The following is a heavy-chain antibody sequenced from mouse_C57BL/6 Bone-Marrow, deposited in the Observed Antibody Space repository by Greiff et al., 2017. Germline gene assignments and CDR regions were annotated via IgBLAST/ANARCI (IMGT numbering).Heavy chain of an antibody. Sequence: EVMLVESGGGLVQPKGSLKLSCAASGFTFNTYAMHWVRQAPGKGLEWVARIRSKSSNYATYYADSVKDRFTISRDDSQSMLYLQMNNLKTEDTAMYYCVRDRTYYSNIWFAYWGQGTLVTVSA. CDR3: VRDRTYYSNIWFAY. J-gene: IGHJ3*01. CDR1: GFTFNTYA. CDR2: IRSKSSNYAT. D-gene: IGHD2-5*01. V-gene: IGHV10-3*01.